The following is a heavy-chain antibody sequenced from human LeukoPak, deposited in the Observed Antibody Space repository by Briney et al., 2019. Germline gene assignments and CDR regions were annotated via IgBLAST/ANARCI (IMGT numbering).Heavy chain of an antibody. CDR3: ARAAYSSTWYSRYFDL. CDR2: IGTAGEI. V-gene: IGHV3-13*01. J-gene: IGHJ2*01. D-gene: IGHD6-13*01. CDR1: GFTFRSYD. Sequence: GGSLRLSCAASGFTFRSYDMHWVRQATGKGLEWVSGIGTAGEIYYPGSVKGRFTISRENAKNSLYLQMNSLRGGDTAVYYCARAAYSSTWYSRYFDLWGRGTLVTVSS.